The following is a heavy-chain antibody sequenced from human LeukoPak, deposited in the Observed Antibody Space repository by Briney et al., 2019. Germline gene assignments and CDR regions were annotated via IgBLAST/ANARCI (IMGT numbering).Heavy chain of an antibody. CDR1: GFTFSSYS. V-gene: IGHV3-21*01. Sequence: PGGSLRLSCAASGFTFSSYSMNWVRQAPGEGLEWVSSISSSSSYIYYADSVKGRFTISRDNAKNSLYLQMNSLRAEDTAVYYCARVLVSSWLEPTPYYFDYWGQGTLVTVSS. D-gene: IGHD6-19*01. J-gene: IGHJ4*02. CDR2: ISSSSSYI. CDR3: ARVLVSSWLEPTPYYFDY.